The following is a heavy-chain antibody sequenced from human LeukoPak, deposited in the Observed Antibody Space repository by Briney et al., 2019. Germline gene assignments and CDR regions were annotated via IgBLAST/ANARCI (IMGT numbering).Heavy chain of an antibody. D-gene: IGHD6-13*01. V-gene: IGHV4-59*08. CDR3: ARAAGTFVHP. CDR2: IYYSGST. Sequence: SETLSLTCTVSGGSISSYYWSWIRQPPGKGLEWIGYIYYSGSTNYNLSLKSRVTISVDTSKNQFSLKLSSVTAADTAVYYCARAAGTFVHPWGQGTLVTVSS. J-gene: IGHJ5*02. CDR1: GGSISSYY.